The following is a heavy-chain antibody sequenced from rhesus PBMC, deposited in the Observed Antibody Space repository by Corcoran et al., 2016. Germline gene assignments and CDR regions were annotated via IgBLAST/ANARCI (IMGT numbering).Heavy chain of an antibody. Sequence: EVQLVQSGEEVKRPGESLKISCRTSGYSFTSYWLSWVRQMPGKGLEWMGAIDPSDSESRYNPSVHGQVTISADKSITTAYLQWSRLKASDTATYYCAKGMGLAAAGPLDYWGQGVLVTVSS. D-gene: IGHD6-25*01. CDR2: IDPSDSES. V-gene: IGHV5-20*01. CDR1: GYSFTSYW. J-gene: IGHJ4*01. CDR3: AKGMGLAAAGPLDY.